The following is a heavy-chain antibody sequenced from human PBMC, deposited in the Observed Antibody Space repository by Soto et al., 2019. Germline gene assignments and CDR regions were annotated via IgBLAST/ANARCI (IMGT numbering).Heavy chain of an antibody. CDR3: ATDRLRSGVLVPIPLDAIDF. D-gene: IGHD6-13*01. CDR1: GFTFSSYG. V-gene: IGHV3-30*03. CDR2: ISYDGTKK. Sequence: GGYLRLSCAASGFTFSSYGMHWVRQAPGKGLEWVAVISYDGTKKFYADSVKGGFIISRDNSKKTLYLQMFSLRIEDTAVYYCATDRLRSGVLVPIPLDAIDFWGRGTMVTVSS. J-gene: IGHJ3*01.